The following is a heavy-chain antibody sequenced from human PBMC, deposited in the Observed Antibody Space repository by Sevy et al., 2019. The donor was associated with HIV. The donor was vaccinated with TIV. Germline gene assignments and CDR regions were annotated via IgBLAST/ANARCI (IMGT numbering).Heavy chain of an antibody. CDR1: GFASGCTFSSLA. D-gene: IGHD6-6*01. CDR3: ARPTARIAPSCAAFFDS. J-gene: IGHJ4*01. CDR2: INGRGGST. Sequence: GGSLRLSCAASGFASGCTFSSLAMSWVGQLPGKGREWVSTINGRGGSTYYADSVKGRFTLSRDNSNNALFLPMDSLKPEATALSYGARPTARIAPSCAAFFDSWGHGTLVTVSS. V-gene: IGHV3-23*01.